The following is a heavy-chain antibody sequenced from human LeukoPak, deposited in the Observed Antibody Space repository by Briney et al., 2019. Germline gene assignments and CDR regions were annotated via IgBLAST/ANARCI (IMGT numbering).Heavy chain of an antibody. J-gene: IGHJ6*02. CDR3: VKDTYYYDSSGYPAKYYYYYYGMDV. CDR2: ISSNGGST. V-gene: IGHV3-64D*06. D-gene: IGHD3-22*01. Sequence: GGSLGLSCSASGFTFSSYAMHWVRQAPGKGLEYVSAISSNGGSTYYADSVKGRFTISRDNSKNTLYLQMSSLRAEDTAVYYCVKDTYYYDSSGYPAKYYYYYYGMDVWGQGTTVTVSS. CDR1: GFTFSSYA.